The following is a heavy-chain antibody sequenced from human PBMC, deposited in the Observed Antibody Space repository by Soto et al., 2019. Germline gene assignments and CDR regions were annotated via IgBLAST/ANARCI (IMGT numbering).Heavy chain of an antibody. D-gene: IGHD3-10*01. CDR3: ARGPTQLLWFGELSSGMDV. V-gene: IGHV3-33*01. J-gene: IGHJ6*02. CDR2: IWYDGSNK. CDR1: GFTFSSYG. Sequence: GGSLRLSCAASGFTFSSYGMHWVRQAPGKGLEWVAVIWYDGSNKYYADSVKGRFTISRDNSKNTLYLQMNSLRAEDTAVYYCARGPTQLLWFGELSSGMDVWGQGTTVTVSS.